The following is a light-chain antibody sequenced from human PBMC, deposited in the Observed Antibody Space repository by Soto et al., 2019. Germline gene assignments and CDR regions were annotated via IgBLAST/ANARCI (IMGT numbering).Light chain of an antibody. J-gene: IGLJ3*02. CDR2: NNN. Sequence: QSVLTQPPSVSGAPGQRLTIPCTGSYSNIGAPYDVHWYQQLPGTAPKLLIFNNNNRPSGVPDRFSGSKSGTSASLAITGLQAADEADYYCQSYDSNLSEWVFGGGTKLTVL. V-gene: IGLV1-40*01. CDR3: QSYDSNLSEWV. CDR1: YSNIGAPYD.